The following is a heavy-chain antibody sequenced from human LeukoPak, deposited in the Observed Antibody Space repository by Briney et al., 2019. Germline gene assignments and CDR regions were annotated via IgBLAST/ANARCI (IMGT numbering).Heavy chain of an antibody. CDR2: ISSSSSYI. Sequence: GGSLRLSCAASGFTFSSYSMNWVRQAPGKGLEWVSSISSSSSYIYYADSVKGRFTISRDNAKNSLYLQMNSLRAEDTAVYYCARVGSSYYFDYWGQGTLVTVSS. CDR3: ARVGSSYYFDY. CDR1: GFTFSSYS. D-gene: IGHD1-26*01. V-gene: IGHV3-21*01. J-gene: IGHJ4*02.